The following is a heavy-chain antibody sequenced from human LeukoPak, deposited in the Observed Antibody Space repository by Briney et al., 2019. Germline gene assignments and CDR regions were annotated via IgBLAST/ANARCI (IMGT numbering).Heavy chain of an antibody. CDR2: IGHGGSI. CDR3: ASRETFYFYYMDV. J-gene: IGHJ6*03. V-gene: IGHV4-34*01. CDR1: GGSFNLYF. Sequence: SETLSLTCTLSGGSFNLYFWTWIPEPPGKGLEWMSEIGHGGSINFNPSLKSRVTVSLDTSKNQFSLTLSSVTAADTAVYYCASRETFYFYYMDVWGNGTTVTVSS. D-gene: IGHD1-26*01.